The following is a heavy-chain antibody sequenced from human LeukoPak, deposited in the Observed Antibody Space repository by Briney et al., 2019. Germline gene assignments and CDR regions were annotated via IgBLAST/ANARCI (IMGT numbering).Heavy chain of an antibody. V-gene: IGHV4-34*01. CDR3: ARGPHCSSTSCYRYYYYVDV. D-gene: IGHD2-2*02. J-gene: IGHJ6*03. CDR1: GGSFSGYY. Sequence: SETLSLTCAVYGGSFSGYYWSWIRQPPGKGLEWIGEINHSGSTNYNPSLKSRVTISVDTSKNQFSLKLSSVTAADTAVYYCARGPHCSSTSCYRYYYYVDVWGKGTTVTISS. CDR2: INHSGST.